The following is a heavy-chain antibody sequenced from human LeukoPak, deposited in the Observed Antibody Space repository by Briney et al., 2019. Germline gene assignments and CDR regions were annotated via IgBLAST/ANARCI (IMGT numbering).Heavy chain of an antibody. CDR2: IYYPVDT. D-gene: IGHD3-22*01. V-gene: IGHV4-59*01. CDR1: GDSFIGTY. Sequence: SETLSLTCTVSGDSFIGTYWSWIRQAPGTGLEWIGYIYYPVDTNYNPSLQSRVTMSVDISKKQFSLRLTSVTAADTAVYYCARRRYYDSSGYNPTYYFHYWGQGILVTVSS. J-gene: IGHJ4*02. CDR3: ARRRYYDSSGYNPTYYFHY.